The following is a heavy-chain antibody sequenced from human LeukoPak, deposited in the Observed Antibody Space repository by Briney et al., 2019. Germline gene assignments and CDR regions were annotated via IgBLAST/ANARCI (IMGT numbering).Heavy chain of an antibody. V-gene: IGHV1-8*01. D-gene: IGHD3-9*01. CDR1: GYTFTSYD. Sequence: ASVKVSCKASGYTFTSYDINWVRQAPGQGLEWMGWMNPNSGNTDYAQKFQGRVTIPTNPSIRTAYMELSSLRSEATAVYYCARLPPYDILTGYSSYYGMDVWGQGTTVTVSS. J-gene: IGHJ6*02. CDR2: MNPNSGNT. CDR3: ARLPPYDILTGYSSYYGMDV.